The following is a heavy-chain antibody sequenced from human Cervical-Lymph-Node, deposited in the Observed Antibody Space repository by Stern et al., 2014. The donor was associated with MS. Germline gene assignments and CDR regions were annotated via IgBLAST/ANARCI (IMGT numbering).Heavy chain of an antibody. CDR2: IDPRGVGT. V-gene: IGHV1-46*01. J-gene: IGHJ4*02. D-gene: IGHD2-15*01. Sequence: QVQLMQSGAEVRKPGASVKISCKTSGYTFTTYSIHWVRQAPGHGLEWMGIIDPRGVGTTYAEKFRGRVSMTGDTSTSTVYMDLSSLTSDDTAVYFCATFPIFTGGRCHDYWGQGTLVAVSS. CDR3: ATFPIFTGGRCHDY. CDR1: GYTFTTYS.